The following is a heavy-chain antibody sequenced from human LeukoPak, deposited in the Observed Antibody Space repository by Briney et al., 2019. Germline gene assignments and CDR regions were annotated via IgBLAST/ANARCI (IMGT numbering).Heavy chain of an antibody. D-gene: IGHD6-13*01. V-gene: IGHV3-53*05. CDR1: GFIVSSDY. J-gene: IGHJ4*02. Sequence: GGSLRLSCAASGFIVSSDYMSWVRQAPGKGLEWVSVIYSGGSTYYADSVKGRFTISRDNSKSTLYLQMNSLGPEDTAVYYCAREGGGSGWSGFDYWGQGTLVTVSS. CDR3: AREGGGSGWSGFDY. CDR2: IYSGGST.